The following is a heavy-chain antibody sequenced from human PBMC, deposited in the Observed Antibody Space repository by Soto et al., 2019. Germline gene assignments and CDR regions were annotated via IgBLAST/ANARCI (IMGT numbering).Heavy chain of an antibody. V-gene: IGHV1-18*01. Sequence: ASVKVSCKASGYTFTSYGISWVRQAPGQGLEWMGWISAYNGNTNYAQKLQGRVTMTTDTSTSTAYMELRSLRSDDTAVYYCARGSGGYSYGWDFDYWGQGTLVTVSS. CDR3: ARGSGGYSYGWDFDY. D-gene: IGHD5-18*01. CDR2: ISAYNGNT. J-gene: IGHJ4*02. CDR1: GYTFTSYG.